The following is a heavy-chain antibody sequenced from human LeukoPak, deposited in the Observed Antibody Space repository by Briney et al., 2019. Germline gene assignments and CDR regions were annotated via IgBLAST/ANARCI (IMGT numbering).Heavy chain of an antibody. V-gene: IGHV4-59*01. CDR1: GGSISGYY. Sequence: SETLSLTCTVSGGSISGYYWSWFRQPPGKGLEWIGYIHSSGATEYNPSLQSRITTSVDTSKNQVSLKLSSVTVADTAVYYCARDVDTAMTRNAYYFDYWGQGTLVTVSS. J-gene: IGHJ4*02. D-gene: IGHD5-18*01. CDR2: IHSSGAT. CDR3: ARDVDTAMTRNAYYFDY.